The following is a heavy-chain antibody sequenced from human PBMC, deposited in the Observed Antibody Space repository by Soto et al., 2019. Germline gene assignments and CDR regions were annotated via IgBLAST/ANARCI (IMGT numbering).Heavy chain of an antibody. CDR2: ISSNGGST. CDR3: ARRDGYYDILTGYSNNDAFDI. CDR1: GFTFSSYA. D-gene: IGHD3-9*01. J-gene: IGHJ3*02. Sequence: GGSLRLSCAASGFTFSSYAMHWVRQAPGKGLEYVSAISSNGGSTYYANSVKGRFTISRDNSKNTLYLQMGSLRAEDMAVYYCARRDGYYDILTGYSNNDAFDIWGQGTMVTVSS. V-gene: IGHV3-64*01.